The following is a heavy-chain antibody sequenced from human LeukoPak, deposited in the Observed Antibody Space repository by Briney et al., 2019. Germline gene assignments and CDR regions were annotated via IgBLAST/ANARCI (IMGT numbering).Heavy chain of an antibody. CDR1: GGSISSYY. Sequence: SETLSLTCTVSGGSISSYYWSWIRQPPGKGLEWIGYIYYSGSTNYNPSLKSRVTISVDTSKNQFSLKLSSVTAADTAVYYCARHVKQQLRIYYFDYWGQGTLVTVSS. V-gene: IGHV4-59*08. D-gene: IGHD6-13*01. J-gene: IGHJ4*02. CDR2: IYYSGST. CDR3: ARHVKQQLRIYYFDY.